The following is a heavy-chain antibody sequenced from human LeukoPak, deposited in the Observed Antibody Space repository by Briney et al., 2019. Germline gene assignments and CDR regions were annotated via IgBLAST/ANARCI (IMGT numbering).Heavy chain of an antibody. D-gene: IGHD3-10*01. V-gene: IGHV1-8*01. CDR1: GYTFTSYD. CDR3: ARAGSITMVRGVIRTDPDLYR. J-gene: IGHJ5*02. CDR2: MNPNSGNT. Sequence: ASVTVSCKASGYTFTSYDINWVRQAPGQGLEWKGWMNPNSGNTRYAQKFQGRVTMTTNTSISTAYMDLSSLISEDTAVYYCARAGSITMVRGVIRTDPDLYRWGQGTLVTVSS.